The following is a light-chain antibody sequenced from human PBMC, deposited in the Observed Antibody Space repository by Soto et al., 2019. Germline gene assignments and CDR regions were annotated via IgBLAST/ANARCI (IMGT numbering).Light chain of an antibody. CDR3: AAWDASPNGPV. V-gene: IGLV1-44*01. CDR1: NSNIGRNT. CDR2: TNN. Sequence: QSVLSQPPSASGTPGQRVIIACSGRNSNIGRNTVNRYQLLPGTATKLLIFTNNQWPSGVPDRLSASKSGTSASLAISGLQSEEEADYYCAAWDASPNGPVFGGGSKLTVL. J-gene: IGLJ2*01.